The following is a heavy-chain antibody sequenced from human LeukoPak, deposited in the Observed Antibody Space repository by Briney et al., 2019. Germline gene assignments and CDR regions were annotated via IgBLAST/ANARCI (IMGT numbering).Heavy chain of an antibody. CDR2: IYTSGST. V-gene: IGHV4-61*02. J-gene: IGHJ4*02. CDR1: GGSISSGSYY. D-gene: IGHD3-22*01. CDR3: ARVPRGDSNSYKGVY. Sequence: SQTLSLTCTVSGGSISSGSYYWSWIRQPAGKGLEWIGRIYTSGSTNYNPSLKSRVTISVDTSKNQFSLKLSSVTAADTAVYYCARVPRGDSNSYKGVYWGQGTLGTVSS.